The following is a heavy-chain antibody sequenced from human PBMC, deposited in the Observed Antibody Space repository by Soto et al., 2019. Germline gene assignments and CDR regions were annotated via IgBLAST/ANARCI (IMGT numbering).Heavy chain of an antibody. D-gene: IGHD6-6*01. V-gene: IGHV5-51*01. CDR1: GYSFTSYW. J-gene: IGHJ3*02. CDR2: IYPGDSDT. CDR3: ARPYPRIAAQGTGAFDI. Sequence: GASLKISCKGSGYSFTSYWIGWVRQMPGKGLEWMGIIYPGDSDTRYSPSFQGQVTISADKSISTAYLQWSSLKASDTAMYYCARPYPRIAAQGTGAFDIWGQGTMVTVSS.